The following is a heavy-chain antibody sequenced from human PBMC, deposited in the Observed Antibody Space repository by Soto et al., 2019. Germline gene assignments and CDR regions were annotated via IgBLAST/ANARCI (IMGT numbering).Heavy chain of an antibody. D-gene: IGHD4-17*01. J-gene: IGHJ6*03. CDR2: INHSGST. V-gene: IGHV4-34*01. Sequence: SETLSLTCAVYGGSFSGYYWSWIRQPPGKGLEWFGEINHSGSTNYNPSLKSRVTISVDTSKNQFSLKLSSVTAADTAVYYCARGGGTTVTSWRKYYYYYMDVWGKGTTVTVSS. CDR1: GGSFSGYY. CDR3: ARGGGTTVTSWRKYYYYYMDV.